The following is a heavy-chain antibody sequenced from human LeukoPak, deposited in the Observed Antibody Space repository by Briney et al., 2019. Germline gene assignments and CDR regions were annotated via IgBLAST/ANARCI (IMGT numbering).Heavy chain of an antibody. V-gene: IGHV3-49*04. CDR1: GFIFGDYA. CDR3: TRDQTPYY. Sequence: GGSLRLSCTASGFIFGDYAIHWVRQAPGKGLEWVGFIRSEIYGGTPEYAASVKGRFTISRDDSKGIAYLQMNSLKTEDTALYYCTRDQTPYYWGQGTLVTVSS. CDR2: IRSEIYGGTP. J-gene: IGHJ4*02.